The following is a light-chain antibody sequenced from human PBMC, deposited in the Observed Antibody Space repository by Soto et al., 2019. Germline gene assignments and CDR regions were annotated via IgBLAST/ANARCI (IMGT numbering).Light chain of an antibody. CDR3: QQYNSYSWT. CDR1: QTISSW. J-gene: IGKJ1*01. Sequence: DIQMTQSPSTLSGSVGDRVTITCRASQTISSWLAWYQQKQGKXXKXXIYKASTLKSGVPSRFSGSGSGTELTITISSLQPDDFETYYGQQYNSYSWTFGQGTKVDIK. CDR2: KAS. V-gene: IGKV1-5*03.